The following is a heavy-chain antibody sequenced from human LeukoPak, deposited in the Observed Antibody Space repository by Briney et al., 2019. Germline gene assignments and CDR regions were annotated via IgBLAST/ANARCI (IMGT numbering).Heavy chain of an antibody. CDR3: ARQEVAGMGHYYHQYMDV. J-gene: IGHJ6*03. V-gene: IGHV4-59*08. CDR2: IYYSGST. Sequence: SETLSLTCTVSGGSISSYYWSWIRHPPGKGLEWIGYIYYSGSTNYNSSLKSRVTISLDTSKNQFSLKLSSVTAADTAVYYCARQEVAGMGHYYHQYMDVWGKGTTVTISS. CDR1: GGSISSYY. D-gene: IGHD6-19*01.